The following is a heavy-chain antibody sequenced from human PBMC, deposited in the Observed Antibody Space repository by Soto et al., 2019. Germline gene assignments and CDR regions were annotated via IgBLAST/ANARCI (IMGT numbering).Heavy chain of an antibody. CDR3: ASRLGAPNWFDP. CDR2: ISAYNGKT. Sequence: QVQLVQSAAEVKKPGASVKVSCKASGYTFTSYGISWVRPAPGQGLECMGWISAYNGKTNYAQKLQGRDTMTTDTSTSTAYMELRSLRSDDTAVYDCASRLGAPNWFDPWGQGTLVTVSS. CDR1: GYTFTSYG. V-gene: IGHV1-18*01. J-gene: IGHJ5*02. D-gene: IGHD3-10*01.